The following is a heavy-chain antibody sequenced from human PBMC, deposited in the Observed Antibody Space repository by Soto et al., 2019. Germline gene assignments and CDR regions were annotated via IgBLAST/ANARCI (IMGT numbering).Heavy chain of an antibody. D-gene: IGHD6-19*01. CDR3: AQLAVAAPVGY. J-gene: IGHJ4*02. CDR2: ISYDGSNK. V-gene: IGHV3-30*18. Sequence: QVQLVESGGGVVQPGRSLRLSCAASGFTFSSYGMHWVRQAPGKGLEWVAVISYDGSNKYYADSVKGRFTISRDNFKNTLYLQMNSLRAEDTAVYYCAQLAVAAPVGYWGQGTLVTVSS. CDR1: GFTFSSYG.